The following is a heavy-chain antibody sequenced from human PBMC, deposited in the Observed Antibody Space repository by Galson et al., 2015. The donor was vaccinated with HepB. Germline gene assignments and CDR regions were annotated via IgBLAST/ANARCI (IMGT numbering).Heavy chain of an antibody. V-gene: IGHV3-23*01. CDR3: AKEWVLSRDFDY. D-gene: IGHD4/OR15-4a*01. CDR1: GFTFSSFA. CDR2: INGGGDYT. J-gene: IGHJ4*02. Sequence: SLRLSCAASGFTFSSFAMSWVRQAPGKGLEWVPGINGGGDYTYYADSVKGRFTISRDNFKNTLSLQMNSLRAEDTAVYYCAKEWVLSRDFDYWGQGILVTVSS.